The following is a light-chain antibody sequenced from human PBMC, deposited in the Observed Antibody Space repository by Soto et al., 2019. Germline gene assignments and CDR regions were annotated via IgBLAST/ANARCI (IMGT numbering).Light chain of an antibody. CDR1: QSVRSN. CDR3: QQYNNWPPWT. Sequence: EVVMTQSPATLSVSPGERATLSCRASQSVRSNLAWYQQKPGQAPRLLIYGASTRATGIPARFSGSGSGTEFTLTISSRQSEDFALYYCQQYNNWPPWTFGQGTKVEIK. J-gene: IGKJ1*01. CDR2: GAS. V-gene: IGKV3-15*01.